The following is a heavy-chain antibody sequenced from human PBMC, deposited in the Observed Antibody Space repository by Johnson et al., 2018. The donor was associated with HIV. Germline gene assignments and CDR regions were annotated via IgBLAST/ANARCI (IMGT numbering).Heavy chain of an antibody. Sequence: LVESGGVLVQPGRSLRLSCAASGFTFDDYAMHWVRQAPGKGLEWVSGINWNGGSTGHADSVKGRFTISRDNSKNTLYLQMNSLRAEDTAVYYCARAPGYSRAFDIWGQGTMVTVST. J-gene: IGHJ3*02. CDR1: GFTFDDYA. V-gene: IGHV3-9*01. CDR2: INWNGGST. CDR3: ARAPGYSRAFDI. D-gene: IGHD5-18*01.